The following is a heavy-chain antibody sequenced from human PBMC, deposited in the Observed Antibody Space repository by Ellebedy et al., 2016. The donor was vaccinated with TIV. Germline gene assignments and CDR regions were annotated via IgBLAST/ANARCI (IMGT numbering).Heavy chain of an antibody. CDR2: INPSSGGT. J-gene: IGHJ5*02. Sequence: ASVKVSXXASGYTSTDYFVHWVRQAPGQGLEWMGWINPSSGGTNYAQKFQGRVTMTRDTSISTAYMELSRLRSDDTAVYYCAREGKAADGRGGNWFDPWGQGTLVTVSS. V-gene: IGHV1-2*02. D-gene: IGHD6-13*01. CDR1: GYTSTDYF. CDR3: AREGKAADGRGGNWFDP.